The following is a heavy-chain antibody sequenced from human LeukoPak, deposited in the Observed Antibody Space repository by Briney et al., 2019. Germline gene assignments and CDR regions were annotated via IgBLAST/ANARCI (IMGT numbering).Heavy chain of an antibody. V-gene: IGHV3-20*04. CDR3: ARVKGSGYRNSIDY. Sequence: GGSLRLSCAASGFTFDDYAMNWVRHAPGKGLEWVSGINWNGGSTYYRDSVKGRFTISRDSAKNSLYLQMNSLRAEDTALYYCARVKGSGYRNSIDYWGQGTLVTVSS. D-gene: IGHD3-3*01. CDR1: GFTFDDYA. CDR2: INWNGGST. J-gene: IGHJ4*02.